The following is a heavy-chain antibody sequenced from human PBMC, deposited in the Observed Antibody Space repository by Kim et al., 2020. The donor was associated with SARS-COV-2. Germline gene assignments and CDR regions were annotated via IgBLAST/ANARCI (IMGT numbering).Heavy chain of an antibody. CDR3: ARGGVDSSGLFVDY. D-gene: IGHD3-22*01. V-gene: IGHV1-69*13. CDR1: GGTFSSYA. J-gene: IGHJ4*02. Sequence: SVKVSCKASGGTFSSYAISWVRQAPGQGLEWMGGIIPIFGTANYAQKFQGRVTITADESTSTAYMELSSLRSEDTAVYYRARGGVDSSGLFVDYWGQGTLVTVSS. CDR2: IIPIFGTA.